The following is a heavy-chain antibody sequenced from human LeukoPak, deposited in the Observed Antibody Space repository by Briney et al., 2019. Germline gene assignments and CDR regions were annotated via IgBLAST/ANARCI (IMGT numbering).Heavy chain of an antibody. V-gene: IGHV4-59*08. D-gene: IGHD3-22*01. CDR3: ARRDYYDSSGLTPDAFDI. Sequence: SETLSLTCTVSGGSISSYYWSWIRQPPGKGLEWIGYIYYSGSTNYNPSLKSRVTISVDTSKNQFSLKLSSVTAADTAVYYCARRDYYDSSGLTPDAFDIWGQGTMVTVSS. J-gene: IGHJ3*02. CDR1: GGSISSYY. CDR2: IYYSGST.